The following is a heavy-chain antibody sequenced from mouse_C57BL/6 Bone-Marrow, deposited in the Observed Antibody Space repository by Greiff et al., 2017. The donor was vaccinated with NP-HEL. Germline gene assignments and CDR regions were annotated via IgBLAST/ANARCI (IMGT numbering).Heavy chain of an antibody. D-gene: IGHD2-4*01. J-gene: IGHJ3*01. V-gene: IGHV1-64*01. CDR1: GYTFTSYW. CDR2: IHPNSGST. CDR3: ARYDYDDWFAY. Sequence: QVQLQQPGAELVKPGASVKLSCKASGYTFTSYWMHWVKQRPGQGLEWIGMIHPNSGSTNYNEKFKSKATLTVDKSSSTAYMQLSSLTSEDSAVYACARYDYDDWFAYWGQGTLVTVSA.